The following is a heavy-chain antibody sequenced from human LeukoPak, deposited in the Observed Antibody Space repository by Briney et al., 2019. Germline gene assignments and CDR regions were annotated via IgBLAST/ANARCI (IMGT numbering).Heavy chain of an antibody. Sequence: GGSLRLSCAASGFTFSLYWMNWVRRAPGKGLEWVANIKQDGSEKNYVDSVKGRFTISRDNAKNSLYLQMNNLRVEDAAMYYCAGGTGFIIKDWGQGTLVTVSS. CDR2: IKQDGSEK. CDR3: AGGTGFIIKD. J-gene: IGHJ4*02. V-gene: IGHV3-7*03. CDR1: GFTFSLYW. D-gene: IGHD3-9*01.